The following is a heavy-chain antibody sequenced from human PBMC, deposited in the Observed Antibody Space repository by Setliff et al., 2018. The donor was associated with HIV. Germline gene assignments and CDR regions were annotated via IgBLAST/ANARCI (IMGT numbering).Heavy chain of an antibody. Sequence: KTSETLSLTCTVSGGSISSHYWSWIRQPPGKGLEWIGSIYYSGSTNYNPSLKSRVTISVDTSKNQFSLKLSSVTAADTAVYYCARDSGASETIRDAFDIWGQGTMVTVSS. V-gene: IGHV4-59*11. D-gene: IGHD7-27*01. CDR1: GGSISSHY. CDR2: IYYSGST. J-gene: IGHJ3*02. CDR3: ARDSGASETIRDAFDI.